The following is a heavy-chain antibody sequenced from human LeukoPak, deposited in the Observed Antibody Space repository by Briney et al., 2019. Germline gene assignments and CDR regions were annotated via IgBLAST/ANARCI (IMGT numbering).Heavy chain of an antibody. CDR1: GGSISSSSYY. CDR3: ARWYYAFWSGYYGYFDY. V-gene: IGHV4-39*01. Sequence: PSETLSLTCTVSGGSISSSSYYWGWIRQPPGKGLEWIGSIYYSGSTYYNPSLKSRVTISVETSKNPCSLKLSSVTAADTAVYYCARWYYAFWSGYYGYFDYWGQGTLVTVSS. J-gene: IGHJ4*02. CDR2: IYYSGST. D-gene: IGHD3-3*01.